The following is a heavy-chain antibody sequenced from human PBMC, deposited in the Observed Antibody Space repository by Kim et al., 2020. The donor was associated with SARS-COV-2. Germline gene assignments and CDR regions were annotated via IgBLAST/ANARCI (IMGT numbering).Heavy chain of an antibody. D-gene: IGHD7-27*01. J-gene: IGHJ6*02. CDR3: TRDRLGRGDSYHGMDV. Sequence: VKGEVTISRDDSKNMVYLQMNSLTTEDTGVYFCTRDRLGRGDSYHGMDVWGQGTTVTVSS. V-gene: IGHV3-15*01.